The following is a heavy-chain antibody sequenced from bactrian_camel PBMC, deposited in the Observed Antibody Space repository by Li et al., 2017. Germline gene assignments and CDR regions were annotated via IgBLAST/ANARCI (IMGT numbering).Heavy chain of an antibody. CDR3: AHNKEHFTVCEVPLLLEGY. CDR2: YSFGRST. Sequence: VQLVESGGGTAQAGRSLRLSCAASGNTYSLNCLGWFRQTPGKEREQVAVFIYSFGRSTRYADSVKGRFTISRDNGNNTVNLMMNSLNPEDTAMYYCAHNKEHFTVCEVPLLLEGYRGQGTQVTVS. V-gene: IGHV3S53*01. D-gene: IGHD3*01. J-gene: IGHJ4*01. CDR1: GNTYSLNC.